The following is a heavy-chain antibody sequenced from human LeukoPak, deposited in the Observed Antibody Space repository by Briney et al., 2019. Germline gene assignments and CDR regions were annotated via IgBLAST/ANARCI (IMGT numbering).Heavy chain of an antibody. V-gene: IGHV4-61*01. CDR2: IYYSGST. CDR3: ARGSLEYCSSTSCYWFDP. D-gene: IGHD2-2*01. J-gene: IGHJ5*02. CDR1: GGSVSSGSYY. Sequence: SETLSLTCTVSGGSVSSGSYYWSWIRLPPGKGLEWIGYIYYSGSTNYNPSLKSRVTISVDTSKNQFSLKLSSVTAADTAVYYCARGSLEYCSSTSCYWFDPWGQGTLVTVSS.